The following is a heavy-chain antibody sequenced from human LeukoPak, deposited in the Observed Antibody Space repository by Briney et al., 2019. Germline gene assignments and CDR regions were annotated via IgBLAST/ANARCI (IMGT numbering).Heavy chain of an antibody. CDR3: AKGHSSGWYFAFDI. Sequence: PGGSLRLSCTASGFTFGDYAMSWVRQAPGKGLEWVSAISGSGGSTYYADSVKGRFTISRDNSKNTLYLQMNSLRAEDTAVYYCAKGHSSGWYFAFDIWGQGTMVTVSS. CDR2: ISGSGGST. D-gene: IGHD6-19*01. J-gene: IGHJ3*02. V-gene: IGHV3-23*01. CDR1: GFTFGDYA.